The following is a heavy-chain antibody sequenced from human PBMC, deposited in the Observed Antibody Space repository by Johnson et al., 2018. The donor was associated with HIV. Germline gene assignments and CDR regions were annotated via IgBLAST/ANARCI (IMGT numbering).Heavy chain of an antibody. J-gene: IGHJ3*02. Sequence: LVESGGGLVQPGGSLRLSCAASGFTFSSYDMHWVRQATGKGLAWVSVIYSGGSTYYADSVKGRFTISRDNSKNTLYLQMNSLRAEDTAVYYCARGGAAAGGAIDIWGQGTMVTVSS. V-gene: IGHV3-66*01. CDR3: ARGGAAAGGAIDI. CDR1: GFTFSSYD. D-gene: IGHD6-13*01. CDR2: IYSGGST.